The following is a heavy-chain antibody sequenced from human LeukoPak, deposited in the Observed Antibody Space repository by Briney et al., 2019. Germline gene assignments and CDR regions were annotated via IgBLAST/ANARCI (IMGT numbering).Heavy chain of an antibody. V-gene: IGHV4-39*02. D-gene: IGHD4-17*01. CDR1: GGSIRSSTSY. CDR3: AREEANYGIDY. Sequence: PSETLSLTCTVSGGSIRSSTSYWGWIRQPPGKGLEWIGSIYYSGSTYYSPSLKSRVTMSVDTSKNQFSLKARSVTAADTAVYYCAREEANYGIDYWGQGALVTVSS. J-gene: IGHJ4*02. CDR2: IYYSGST.